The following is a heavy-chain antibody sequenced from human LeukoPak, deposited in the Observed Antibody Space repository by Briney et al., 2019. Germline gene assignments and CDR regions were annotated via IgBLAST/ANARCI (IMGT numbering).Heavy chain of an antibody. CDR3: ARGEMITFGGVIVISTFDI. J-gene: IGHJ3*02. CDR1: GYTFTGYY. V-gene: IGHV1-2*04. CDR2: INPNSGGT. D-gene: IGHD3-16*02. Sequence: ASVKVSCKASGYTFTGYYMHWVRQAPGQGLEWMGWINPNSGGTNYAQEFQGWVTMTRDTSISTAYMELSRLRSDDTAVYYCARGEMITFGGVIVISTFDIWGQGTMVTVS.